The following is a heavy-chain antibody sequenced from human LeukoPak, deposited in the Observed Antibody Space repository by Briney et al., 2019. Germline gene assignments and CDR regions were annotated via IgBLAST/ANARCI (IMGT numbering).Heavy chain of an antibody. CDR3: ARGRGWVAVAGNWFDP. CDR2: INSDGSST. Sequence: PGGSLRLSCAASGFTFSSYWMHWVRQAPGKGLVWVSRINSDGSSTSYADSVKGRFTISRDNAKNTLYLQMNSLRAKDTAVYYCARGRGWVAVAGNWFDPWGQGTLVTVSS. CDR1: GFTFSSYW. D-gene: IGHD6-19*01. J-gene: IGHJ5*02. V-gene: IGHV3-74*01.